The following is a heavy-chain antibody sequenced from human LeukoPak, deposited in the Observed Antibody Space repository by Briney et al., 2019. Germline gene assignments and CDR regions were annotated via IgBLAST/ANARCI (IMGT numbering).Heavy chain of an antibody. CDR1: GGSISSYY. CDR3: AREAYDILSGYSRGFDN. D-gene: IGHD3-9*01. J-gene: IGHJ4*02. Sequence: KSSETLSLTCTVSGGSISSYYWSWIRQPAGKGLEWIGRIYTSGSTNYNPSLKSRVTISVATSKKQFSLKLSSVTAADTAVYYCAREAYDILSGYSRGFDNWGQGTLVTVSS. V-gene: IGHV4-4*07. CDR2: IYTSGST.